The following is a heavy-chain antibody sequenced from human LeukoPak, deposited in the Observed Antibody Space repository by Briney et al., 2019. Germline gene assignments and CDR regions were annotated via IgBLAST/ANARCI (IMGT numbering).Heavy chain of an antibody. D-gene: IGHD2-2*01. J-gene: IGHJ6*02. CDR3: ARGNGALGPVPPAMPPYYYSGMDV. V-gene: IGHV3-30*04. CDR2: ISHDGSSN. CDR1: EFTFSTYA. Sequence: GRSLRLSCAASEFTFSTYAMHWVRQAPGEGLEWVAVISHDGSSNYYADSVKGRFTISRDNSKNTLYLQMHTLRAEDTAVYYCARGNGALGPVPPAMPPYYYSGMDVWGQGTTVTVSS.